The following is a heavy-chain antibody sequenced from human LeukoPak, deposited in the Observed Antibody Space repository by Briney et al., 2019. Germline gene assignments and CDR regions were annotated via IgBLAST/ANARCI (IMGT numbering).Heavy chain of an antibody. CDR1: GGSIGSSSYY. Sequence: SETLSLTCTVSGGSIGSSSYYWGWIRQPPGKGLEWIGSIYYSGSTYYNPSLKSRVTISVDTSKNQFSLKLSSVTAADTAVYYCARLSSSSVFFDYWGQGTLVTVSS. CDR2: IYYSGST. D-gene: IGHD6-6*01. J-gene: IGHJ4*02. V-gene: IGHV4-39*01. CDR3: ARLSSSSVFFDY.